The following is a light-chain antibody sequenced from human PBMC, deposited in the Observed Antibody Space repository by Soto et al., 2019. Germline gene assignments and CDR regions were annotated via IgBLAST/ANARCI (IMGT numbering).Light chain of an antibody. CDR3: QQRNIWPTVT. CDR1: PSVTNY. CDR2: GAF. Sequence: EIVLTQSPATLSLSPGERATLSCRASPSVTNYLAWYQQKPGQAHRLLIYGAFNRATGIPARFSGSGSGTDFTLTISSLEPEDFAVYYCQQRNIWPTVTFGQGTRLEIK. J-gene: IGKJ5*01. V-gene: IGKV3-11*01.